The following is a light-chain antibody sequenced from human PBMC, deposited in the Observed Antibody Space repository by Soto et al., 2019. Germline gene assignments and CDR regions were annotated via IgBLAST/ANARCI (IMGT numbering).Light chain of an antibody. CDR3: QSYNCGLRGYV. V-gene: IGLV1-40*01. CDR2: GNT. Sequence: QSVLAQPPSVSGAPGQRVTISCSRTTSNIGADYDVQRYRQLPGTASKLLLHGNTNRPSGVPDRFSGSKSGTSASLAITGLQSQDEGEYYCQSYNCGLRGYVFGSGTKVTVL. CDR1: TSNIGADYD. J-gene: IGLJ1*01.